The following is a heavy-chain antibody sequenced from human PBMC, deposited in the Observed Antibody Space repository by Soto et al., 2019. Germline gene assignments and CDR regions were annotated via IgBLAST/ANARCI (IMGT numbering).Heavy chain of an antibody. V-gene: IGHV3-23*01. Sequence: EVQLLESGGGFVQPGGSLRLSCAASGFTFSSYAMIWVRQALGKGLEWVSAISGSGGSTYYAGSVKGRFTISRDNSKNTLYLQMNSLRVEDTAVYYCAKTSRGSWNDAFDIWGQGTMVNVSS. CDR3: AKTSRGSWNDAFDI. CDR2: ISGSGGST. CDR1: GFTFSSYA. J-gene: IGHJ3*02. D-gene: IGHD6-13*01.